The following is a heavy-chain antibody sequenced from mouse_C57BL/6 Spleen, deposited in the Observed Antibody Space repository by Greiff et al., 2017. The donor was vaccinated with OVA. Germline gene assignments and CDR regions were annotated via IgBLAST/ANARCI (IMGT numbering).Heavy chain of an antibody. D-gene: IGHD1-1*01. CDR3: AREDYGGSSPTLYAMDY. V-gene: IGHV1-80*01. Sequence: VQLQESGAELVKPGASVKISCKASGYAFSSYWMNWVKQRPGKGLEWIGQIYPGDGDTNYNGKFKGKATLTADKSSSTAYMQLSSLTSEDSAVYFGAREDYGGSSPTLYAMDYWGQGTSVTVSS. J-gene: IGHJ4*01. CDR1: GYAFSSYW. CDR2: IYPGDGDT.